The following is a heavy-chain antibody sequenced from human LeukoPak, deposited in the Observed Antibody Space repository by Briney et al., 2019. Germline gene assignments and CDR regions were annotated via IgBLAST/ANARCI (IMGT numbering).Heavy chain of an antibody. Sequence: GGSLRLSCAASGFSFNNYAMSWVRQAPGKGLEWVSAISTTGGSTYYADSVKGRFTVSRDNSKNTLSLQMDSLRVEDTALYYCPKDWTTVVTPKGYYFDSWGQGTLVTVSS. CDR3: PKDWTTVVTPKGYYFDS. CDR1: GFSFNNYA. V-gene: IGHV3-23*01. D-gene: IGHD4-23*01. J-gene: IGHJ4*02. CDR2: ISTTGGST.